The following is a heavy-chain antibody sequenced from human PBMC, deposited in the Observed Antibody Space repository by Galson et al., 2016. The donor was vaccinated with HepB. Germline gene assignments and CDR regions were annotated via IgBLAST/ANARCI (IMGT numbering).Heavy chain of an antibody. J-gene: IGHJ6*02. Sequence: SLRLSCEASGFTFSSYAMSWVRQAPGKGLEWISAISGSGGGTYYADPLKGRFTISRDNSKNTLYLQMNSLRAEDTALYYCAKEPRIVVVPYYGMDVWGQGTTVTVSS. CDR3: AKEPRIVVVPYYGMDV. CDR2: ISGSGGGT. CDR1: GFTFSSYA. V-gene: IGHV3-23*01. D-gene: IGHD2-2*01.